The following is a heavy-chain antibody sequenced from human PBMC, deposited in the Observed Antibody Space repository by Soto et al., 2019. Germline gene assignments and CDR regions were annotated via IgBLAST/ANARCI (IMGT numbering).Heavy chain of an antibody. CDR3: ARTSSTTTGRGWLDY. CDR2: IFSNDEK. Sequence: QVTLKESGPVLVKPTEPLTLTCTVSGFSLSNARMGVSWIRQPPGKALEWLAHIFSNDEKSYSTSLKSRLTISKDTSNSQVVLTMTNIDPVDTATYCCARTSSTTTGRGWLDYWGQGTLVTVSS. V-gene: IGHV2-26*01. CDR1: GFSLSNARMG. D-gene: IGHD6-19*01. J-gene: IGHJ4*02.